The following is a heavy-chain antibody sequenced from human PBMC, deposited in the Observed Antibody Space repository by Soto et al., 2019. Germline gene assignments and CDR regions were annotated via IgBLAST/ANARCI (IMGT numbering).Heavy chain of an antibody. J-gene: IGHJ6*02. Sequence: PGGSLRLSCAASGFTFSSYAMHWVRQAPGKGLEWVAVISYDGSNKYYADSVKGRFTISRDNSKNTLYLQMNSLRAEDTAVYYCARDCSSISSPTYGMDVCGQGTTVTVSS. CDR2: ISYDGSNK. CDR1: GFTFSSYA. D-gene: IGHD2-2*01. V-gene: IGHV3-30-3*01. CDR3: ARDCSSISSPTYGMDV.